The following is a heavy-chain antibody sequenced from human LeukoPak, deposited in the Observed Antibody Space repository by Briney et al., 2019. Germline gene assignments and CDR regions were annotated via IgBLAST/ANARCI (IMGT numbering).Heavy chain of an antibody. J-gene: IGHJ6*03. CDR1: GGSISSSGYY. CDR2: INHSGST. CDR3: ARGLRYFDWSKGGYYYYMDV. D-gene: IGHD3-9*01. V-gene: IGHV4-39*07. Sequence: SETLSLTCTVSGGSISSSGYYWSWIRQPPGKGLEWIGEINHSGSTNYNPSLKSRVTISVDTSKNQFSLKLSSVTAADTAVYYCARGLRYFDWSKGGYYYYMDVWGRGTTVTVSS.